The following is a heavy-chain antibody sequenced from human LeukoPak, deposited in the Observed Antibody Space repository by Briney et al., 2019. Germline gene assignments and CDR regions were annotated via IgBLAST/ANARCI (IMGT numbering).Heavy chain of an antibody. V-gene: IGHV3-23*01. CDR3: AKDVIRVGASHFDY. CDR1: GFTFSSYA. CDR2: ISGSGGST. D-gene: IGHD2/OR15-2a*01. Sequence: PGGSLRLSCAASGFTFSSYAMSWVRQAPGKGLEWVSAISGSGGSTYYADSVKGRFTISRDNSKNTLYLQMNGLRAEDTAVYYCAKDVIRVGASHFDYWGQGTLVTVSS. J-gene: IGHJ4*02.